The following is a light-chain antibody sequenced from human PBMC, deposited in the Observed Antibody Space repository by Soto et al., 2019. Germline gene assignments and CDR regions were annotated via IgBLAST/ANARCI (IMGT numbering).Light chain of an antibody. Sequence: QSVLTQPASVSGSPGQSIAISCTGTFSVVGGYDYVSWYQQHPDKAPKLMIYEVTKRPSGVSNRFSGSKSGNTASLTISGLQPEDEADSYCSSLTSGSTRVFGSGTKVTVL. V-gene: IGLV2-14*01. CDR1: FSVVGGYDY. J-gene: IGLJ1*01. CDR3: SSLTSGSTRV. CDR2: EVT.